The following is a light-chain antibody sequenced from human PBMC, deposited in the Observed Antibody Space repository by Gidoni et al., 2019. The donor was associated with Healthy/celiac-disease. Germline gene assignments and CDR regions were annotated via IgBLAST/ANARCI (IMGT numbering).Light chain of an antibody. CDR1: QSVSSSY. Sequence: PGTLSLSPGERATLSCRASQSVSSSYLAWYQQKPGQAPRLLIYGASSRATGIPDRFSGSGSGTDFPLTISRLEPEDFAVYYCQQYGSSQYTFGQXTKLEIK. J-gene: IGKJ2*01. CDR2: GAS. CDR3: QQYGSSQYT. V-gene: IGKV3-20*01.